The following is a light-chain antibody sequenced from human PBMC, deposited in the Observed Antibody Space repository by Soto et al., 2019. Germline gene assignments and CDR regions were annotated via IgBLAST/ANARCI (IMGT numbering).Light chain of an antibody. Sequence: EIVLAQSPGTLSLSPGERATLSCRASQSVSSYLAWYQQKPGQAPRLLIYDASNRATGIPARFSGSGSGTDFTLTISSLEPEDFAVDYCQQRSNWITFGQGTRLE. CDR3: QQRSNWIT. J-gene: IGKJ5*01. CDR1: QSVSSY. V-gene: IGKV3-11*01. CDR2: DAS.